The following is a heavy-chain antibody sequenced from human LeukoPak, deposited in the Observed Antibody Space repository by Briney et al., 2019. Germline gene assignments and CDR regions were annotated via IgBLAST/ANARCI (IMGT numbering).Heavy chain of an antibody. CDR3: ARVGPYYYDNSGYYDY. CDR2: INPSGGST. Sequence: GASVKVSSKASGCTFTSYYVHWVRQAPGQGLEWMGIINPSGGSTTYAQKFQGRVTMTGDTSTSTVYMELSSLRSEDTAIYYCARVGPYYYDNSGYYDYWGQGTLVTVSS. V-gene: IGHV1-46*01. CDR1: GCTFTSYY. D-gene: IGHD3-22*01. J-gene: IGHJ4*02.